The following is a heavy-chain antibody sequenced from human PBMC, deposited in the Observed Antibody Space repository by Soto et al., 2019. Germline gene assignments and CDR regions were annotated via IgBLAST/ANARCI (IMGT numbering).Heavy chain of an antibody. Sequence: QVPLVQSGAEVKKPGASVKVSCKASGYTFTGYYMNWVRQAPGQGLEWMGWINANSGGTNYAQKFQGRVTMTRDTSISTAYMELSRLRSDDTAVYYCARTNRGYYYDSSGIHYWGQGTLVTVSS. V-gene: IGHV1-2*02. CDR1: GYTFTGYY. J-gene: IGHJ4*02. CDR2: INANSGGT. CDR3: ARTNRGYYYDSSGIHY. D-gene: IGHD3-22*01.